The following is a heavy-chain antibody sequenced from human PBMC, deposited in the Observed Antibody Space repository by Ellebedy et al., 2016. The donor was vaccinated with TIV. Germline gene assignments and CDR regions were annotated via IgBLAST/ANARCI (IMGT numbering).Heavy chain of an antibody. V-gene: IGHV4-59*08. D-gene: IGHD3-3*01. Sequence: MPSETLSLTCTVSGGSITRSHWSWIRQPPGKGMEWIGHVYYSGNTNYNPSLKSRVTISVDTSKNQFSLKLSSVTAADTAVYYCATQSYYGFWSGYYRGGNDAFDIWGQGTMVTVSS. CDR3: ATQSYYGFWSGYYRGGNDAFDI. CDR2: VYYSGNT. CDR1: GGSITRSH. J-gene: IGHJ3*02.